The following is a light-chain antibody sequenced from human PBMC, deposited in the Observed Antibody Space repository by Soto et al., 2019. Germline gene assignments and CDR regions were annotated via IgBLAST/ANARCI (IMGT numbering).Light chain of an antibody. CDR3: CSYAGSGTYV. Sequence: QSVLTQPASVSGSPGQSITISCTGTSSDVGSYNLVSWFQHHPGKAPKLMIYEDSKRPSGVSNRFSGSKSGNTASLTISGLRAEDDADYFCCSYAGSGTYVFGTGTKVTVL. J-gene: IGLJ1*01. CDR1: SSDVGSYNL. CDR2: EDS. V-gene: IGLV2-23*01.